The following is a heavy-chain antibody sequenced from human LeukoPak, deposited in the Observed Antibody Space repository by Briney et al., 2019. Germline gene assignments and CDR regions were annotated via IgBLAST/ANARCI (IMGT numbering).Heavy chain of an antibody. CDR1: GGSISSYY. CDR3: ARDHEDIVATIWGEGLNI. J-gene: IGHJ3*02. D-gene: IGHD5-12*01. CDR2: IYTSGST. V-gene: IGHV4-4*07. Sequence: SETLSLTCTVSGGSISSYYWSWIRQPAGKGMEWIGHIYTSGSTKYNPSLKGRVTMSVDTSKNQFSLNLSSVTAADTAVYYCARDHEDIVATIWGEGLNIWGQGTVVTVSS.